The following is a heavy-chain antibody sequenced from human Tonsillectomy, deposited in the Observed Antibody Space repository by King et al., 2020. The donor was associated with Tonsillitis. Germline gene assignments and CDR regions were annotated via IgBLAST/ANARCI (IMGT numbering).Heavy chain of an antibody. CDR3: ARGGGSYYGYFDY. V-gene: IGHV4-34*01. CDR2: INHSGST. Sequence: VQLQQWGAGLLKPSENLSLTCAVYGVSFSGYYWSWIRQPPGKGLEWIGEINHSGSTNYNPSLKSRVTISVDTSKNQFSLKLSSVTAADTAVYYCARGGGSYYGYFDYWGQGTLVTVSS. CDR1: GVSFSGYY. D-gene: IGHD1-26*01. J-gene: IGHJ4*02.